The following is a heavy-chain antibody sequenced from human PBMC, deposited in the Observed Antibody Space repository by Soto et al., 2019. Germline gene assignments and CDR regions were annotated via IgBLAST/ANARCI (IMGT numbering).Heavy chain of an antibody. Sequence: LRLSCAGSGFIVSSYYMSWVRQAPGKGLEWISVIYSGGSTYYADSVKGRFTISRDNSENTLYLQLNSLRAEDTAVYYCAKSGGNGWFADAFDVWGQGTMVTV. V-gene: IGHV3-53*01. D-gene: IGHD6-19*01. CDR2: IYSGGST. CDR1: GFIVSSYY. J-gene: IGHJ3*01. CDR3: AKSGGNGWFADAFDV.